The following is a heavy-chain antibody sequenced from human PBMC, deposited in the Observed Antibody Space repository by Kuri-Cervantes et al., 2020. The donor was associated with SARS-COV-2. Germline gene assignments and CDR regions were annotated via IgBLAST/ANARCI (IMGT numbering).Heavy chain of an antibody. V-gene: IGHV4-59*01. CDR2: IYHSGST. CDR3: ARVSGSGSNWAWYFDL. J-gene: IGHJ2*01. CDR1: GGSFNKYS. Sequence: SETLSLTCAVYGGSFNKYSWSWIRQPPGKGLEWIGYIYHSGSTNYNPSLKSLVTISVDTSKNQFSLKLSSVTAADTAAYHCARVSGSGSNWAWYFDLWGRGTLVTVSS. D-gene: IGHD1-26*01.